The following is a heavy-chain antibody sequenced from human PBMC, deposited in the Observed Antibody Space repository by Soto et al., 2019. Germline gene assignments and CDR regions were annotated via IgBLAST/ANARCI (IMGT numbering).Heavy chain of an antibody. CDR1: GFTFSSYA. CDR3: ARAIAVAVPYFHDGMDV. J-gene: IGHJ6*02. Sequence: GGTLRLSCAASGFTFSSYAMNWVRQAPGKGLEWVSAISVGGSGTYHADSVKRRFTISRDNSKNTLFLQINSLRGEDTAVYFCARAIAVAVPYFHDGMDVWGQGNTVTVSS. D-gene: IGHD6-19*01. V-gene: IGHV3-23*01. CDR2: ISVGGSGT.